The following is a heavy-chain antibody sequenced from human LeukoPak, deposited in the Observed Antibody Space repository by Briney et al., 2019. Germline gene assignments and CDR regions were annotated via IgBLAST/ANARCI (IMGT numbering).Heavy chain of an antibody. CDR3: AKLTSASGAYGVDV. J-gene: IGHJ6*02. V-gene: IGHV3-23*01. CDR1: GFTFSSYA. CDR2: ISGRGGRK. Sequence: GGSLRLSCAASGFTFSSYAMNWVRQAPGKGLEWGSTISGRGGRKNYADSVGGRFTISRENSKNTVYLQMTSLRAEDTAIYYCAKLTSASGAYGVDVWGQGTTVTVSS. D-gene: IGHD3-10*01.